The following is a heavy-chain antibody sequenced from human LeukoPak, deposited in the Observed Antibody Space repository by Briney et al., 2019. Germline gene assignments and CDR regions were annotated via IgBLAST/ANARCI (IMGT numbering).Heavy chain of an antibody. V-gene: IGHV3-53*01. J-gene: IGHJ4*02. D-gene: IGHD1-26*01. CDR2: ICNDGKT. CDR1: GFSVTTDH. Sequence: PGGSPRLSCAASGFSVTTDHMSWVRQAPGEGLEWVSVICNDGKTYHADSVKGRFTISRDNSKNTVHLQMNGLRGEDTAVYYCARVWELSFDYWGQGTLVTVSS. CDR3: ARVWELSFDY.